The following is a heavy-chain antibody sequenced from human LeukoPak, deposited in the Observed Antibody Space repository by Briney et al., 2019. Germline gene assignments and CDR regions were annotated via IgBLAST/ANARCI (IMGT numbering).Heavy chain of an antibody. V-gene: IGHV3-30*02. J-gene: IGHJ5*02. D-gene: IGHD3-3*01. Sequence: GGSLRLSCAASGFTFSSYGMHWVRQAPGKGLEWVAFIRYDGSNKYYADSVKGRFTISRDNSKNTLYLQMNSLRAEDTAVYYCAKPLGDFWSGYSTWFDPWGQGTLVTVSS. CDR1: GFTFSSYG. CDR3: AKPLGDFWSGYSTWFDP. CDR2: IRYDGSNK.